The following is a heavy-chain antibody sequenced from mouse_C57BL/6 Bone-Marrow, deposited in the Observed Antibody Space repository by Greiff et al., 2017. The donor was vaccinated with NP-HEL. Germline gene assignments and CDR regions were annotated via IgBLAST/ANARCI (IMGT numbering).Heavy chain of an antibody. J-gene: IGHJ1*03. CDR2: IHPNSGST. CDR1: GYTFTSYW. V-gene: IGHV1-64*01. D-gene: IGHD1-1*01. CDR3: VYYYWYFDV. Sequence: QVQLQQPGAELVKPGASVKLSCKASGYTFTSYWMHWVKQRPGQGLEWIGMIHPNSGSTNYNEKFKSNATLTVDKSSSTAYMQLSSLTSEDSAVYYCVYYYWYFDVWGTGTTVTVSS.